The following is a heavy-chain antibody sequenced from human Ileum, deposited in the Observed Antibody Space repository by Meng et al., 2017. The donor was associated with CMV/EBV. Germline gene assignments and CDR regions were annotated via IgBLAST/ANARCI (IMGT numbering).Heavy chain of an antibody. CDR3: VRDIPGDIDYVFDY. Sequence: GESLKISCAASGLTLSRYWMHWVRQVPGKGPMWVSRITHDGNSAIYADHVKGRFTASRNSTKNTLYLQMNSLRADDTAVYYCVRDIPGDIDYVFDYWGQGAQVTVSS. V-gene: IGHV3-74*01. D-gene: IGHD4-17*01. J-gene: IGHJ4*02. CDR2: ITHDGNSA. CDR1: GLTLSRYW.